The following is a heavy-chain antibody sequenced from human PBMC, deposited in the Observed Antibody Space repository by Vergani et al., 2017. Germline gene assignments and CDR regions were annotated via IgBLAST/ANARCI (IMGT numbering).Heavy chain of an antibody. D-gene: IGHD3-10*01. CDR1: GFTFSSYS. Sequence: VQLVESGGGLVKPGGSLRLSCAASGFTFSSYSMNWVRQAPGKGLEWVSSISSSSSYIYYADSVKGRFTISRDNAKNSLYLQMNSLRAEDTAVYYCARDPMMVRGVIITYFDYWGQGTLVTVSS. CDR2: ISSSSSYI. V-gene: IGHV3-21*01. J-gene: IGHJ4*02. CDR3: ARDPMMVRGVIITYFDY.